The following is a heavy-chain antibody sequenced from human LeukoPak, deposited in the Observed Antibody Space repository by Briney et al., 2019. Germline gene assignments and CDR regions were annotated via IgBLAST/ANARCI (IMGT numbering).Heavy chain of an antibody. CDR3: ARARAGYTLLDAFDI. CDR2: INPNSGGT. Sequence: ASVTVSCTASGYTFTGYYMHWGRQAPGQGLEWMGWINPNSGGTNYAQKFQGWVTMTRDTSISTAYMELSRLRSDDTAVYYCARARAGYTLLDAFDIWGQGTMVTVSS. V-gene: IGHV1-2*04. J-gene: IGHJ3*02. D-gene: IGHD5-24*01. CDR1: GYTFTGYY.